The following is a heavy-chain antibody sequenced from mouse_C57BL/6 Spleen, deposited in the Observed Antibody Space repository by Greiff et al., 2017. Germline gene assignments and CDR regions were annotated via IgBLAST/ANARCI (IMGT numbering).Heavy chain of an antibody. CDR1: GFSLTSYG. D-gene: IGHD1-1*01. J-gene: IGHJ3*01. CDR3: ARGGYGSSYWFAY. CDR2: IWSGGST. Sequence: QVQLKESGPGLVQPSQSLSLTCTVSGFSLTSYGVHWVRQSPGKGLEWLGVIWSGGSTDYNAAFISRLSISKDNSKSQVFFKMNSLQADDTAIYYCARGGYGSSYWFAYWGQGTLVTVSA. V-gene: IGHV2-2*01.